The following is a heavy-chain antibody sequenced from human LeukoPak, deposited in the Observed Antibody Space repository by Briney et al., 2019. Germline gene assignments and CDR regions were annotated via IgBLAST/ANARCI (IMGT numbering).Heavy chain of an antibody. CDR2: IRESSGDT. V-gene: IGHV3-23*01. Sequence: PGGSLRLSRAASGFTVRNYAMNWVRQAPGKGLEWVSTIRESSGDTYYEDSVRGRFTISRDISKNTVYLQMISLRVEDTAVYFCAKRPISGNDKSFDYWGQGTLVTVSS. CDR3: AKRPISGNDKSFDY. D-gene: IGHD3-3*01. J-gene: IGHJ4*02. CDR1: GFTVRNYA.